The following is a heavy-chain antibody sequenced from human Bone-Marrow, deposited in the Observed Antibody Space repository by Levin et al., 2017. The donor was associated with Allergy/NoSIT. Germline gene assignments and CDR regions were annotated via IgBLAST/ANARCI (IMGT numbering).Heavy chain of an antibody. V-gene: IGHV2-5*02. J-gene: IGHJ4*02. CDR1: GFSLSTSGVG. Sequence: KLSGPTLVKPTQTLTLTCTFSGFSLSTSGVGVSWIRQPPGKALEWLALIYWDDDLRYSPSLKRRLTITKDTSRNQVVLTMTNMDAEDTATYFCAHSQSLRPGLPGYNYGPLDFWGQGSLVVVSS. CDR2: IYWDDDL. CDR3: AHSQSLRPGLPGYNYGPLDF. D-gene: IGHD5-18*01.